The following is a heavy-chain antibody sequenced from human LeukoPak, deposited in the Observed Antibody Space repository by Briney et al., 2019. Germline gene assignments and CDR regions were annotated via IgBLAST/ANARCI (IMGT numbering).Heavy chain of an antibody. CDR2: IHYSETT. V-gene: IGHV4-38-2*02. CDR1: GYSISSGYY. J-gene: IGHJ4*02. Sequence: SETLSLTCTVSGYSISSGYYWGWIRQPPGKGLEWITSIHYSETTYYNPSLKSRVTISVDTSKNHFSLKLSSVTAADTAVYYCARGPTYQPIDYWGQGTLVTVSS. CDR3: ARGPTYQPIDY. D-gene: IGHD2-2*01.